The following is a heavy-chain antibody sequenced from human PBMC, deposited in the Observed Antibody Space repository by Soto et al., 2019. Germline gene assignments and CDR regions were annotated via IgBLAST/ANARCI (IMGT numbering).Heavy chain of an antibody. V-gene: IGHV1-2*04. CDR1: GYTFTGYY. CDR2: INPNSGGT. D-gene: IGHD1-1*01. CDR3: ARDRRNWNGARWFDY. Sequence: GASVKVSCKASGYTFTGYYMHWVRQAPGQGPEWMGWINPNSGGTNYAQKFQGWVTMTRDTSISTAYMELSRLRSDDTAVYYCARDRRNWNGARWFDYWGQGTLVTVSS. J-gene: IGHJ4*02.